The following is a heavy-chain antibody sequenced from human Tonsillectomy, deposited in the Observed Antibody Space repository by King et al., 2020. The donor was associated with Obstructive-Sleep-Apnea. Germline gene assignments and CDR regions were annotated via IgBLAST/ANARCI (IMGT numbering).Heavy chain of an antibody. D-gene: IGHD6-19*01. Sequence: QVQLVQSGAEVKNPGASVKVSCKASGYTFTGYYMHWVRQAPGQGLEWMGWINPNSGGTNYAQKVQGRVTMTSDTSISTAYMELSRLRSDDTAVYYCARDDGEIAVADSDWGQGTLVTVSS. V-gene: IGHV1-2*02. CDR2: INPNSGGT. CDR3: ARDDGEIAVADSD. CDR1: GYTFTGYY. J-gene: IGHJ4*02.